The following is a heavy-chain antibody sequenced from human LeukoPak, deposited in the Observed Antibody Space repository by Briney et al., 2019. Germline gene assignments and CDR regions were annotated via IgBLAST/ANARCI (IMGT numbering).Heavy chain of an antibody. CDR3: AIDLLEWLSLEDAFDI. J-gene: IGHJ3*02. CDR2: IRYDGSNK. Sequence: GGSLRLSCAASGFTFSSYGMHWVRQAPGKGLEWVAFIRYDGSNKYYADSVKDRFTISRDNSKNTLYLQMNSLRAEDTAVYYCAIDLLEWLSLEDAFDIWGQGTMVTVSS. CDR1: GFTFSSYG. V-gene: IGHV3-30*02. D-gene: IGHD3-3*01.